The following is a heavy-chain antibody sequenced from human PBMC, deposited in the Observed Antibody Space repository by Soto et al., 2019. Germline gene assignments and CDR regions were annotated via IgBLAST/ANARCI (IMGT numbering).Heavy chain of an antibody. D-gene: IGHD6-13*01. CDR1: GYSFTSYW. J-gene: IGHJ6*02. CDR3: ASRGSAAAGTSDGMDV. Sequence: PGESLKISCKGSGYSFTSYWIGWVRQMPGKGLEWMGIIYPGDSDTRYSPSFQGQVTISADRSISTAYLQWSSLKASDTAMYYCASRGSAAAGTSDGMDVWGQGTTVTVSS. CDR2: IYPGDSDT. V-gene: IGHV5-51*01.